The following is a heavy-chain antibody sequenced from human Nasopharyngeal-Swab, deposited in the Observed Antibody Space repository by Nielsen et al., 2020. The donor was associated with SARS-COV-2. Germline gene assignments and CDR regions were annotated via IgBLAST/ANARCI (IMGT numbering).Heavy chain of an antibody. J-gene: IGHJ4*02. Sequence: GESLKISCAASGFTFSNAWMSWVRQAPGKGLEGVGRIKSKTDGGTTDYAAPVKGRFTISRDDSKNTLYLQMNSLKTEDTAVYYCTTDRVYDYVWGSYRYVDYWGQGTLVTVSS. V-gene: IGHV3-15*01. CDR3: TTDRVYDYVWGSYRYVDY. D-gene: IGHD3-16*02. CDR2: IKSKTDGGTT. CDR1: GFTFSNAW.